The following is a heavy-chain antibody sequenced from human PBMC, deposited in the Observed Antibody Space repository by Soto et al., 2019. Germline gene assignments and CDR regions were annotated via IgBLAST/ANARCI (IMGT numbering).Heavy chain of an antibody. CDR1: GYTFTSYG. D-gene: IGHD1-7*01. V-gene: IGHV1-18*01. Sequence: QVQLVQSGAEVKKPGASVKVSCKASGYTFTSYGISWVRQAPGQGLEWMGWISAYNGNTNYAQKLQGRVTMTTDTSTSTACMEVRSLRSDDTTVYYCARGGNWNYLGYYYYGMDVWGQGTTVTVSS. J-gene: IGHJ6*02. CDR2: ISAYNGNT. CDR3: ARGGNWNYLGYYYYGMDV.